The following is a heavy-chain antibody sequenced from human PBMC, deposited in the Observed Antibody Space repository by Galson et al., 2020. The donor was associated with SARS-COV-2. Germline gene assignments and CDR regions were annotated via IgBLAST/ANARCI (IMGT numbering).Heavy chain of an antibody. CDR1: GFTFSDYY. J-gene: IGHJ4*02. CDR2: ISSSGSTI. D-gene: IGHD3-10*01. Sequence: GESLKISCAASGFTFSDYYMSWIRQAPGKGLEWVSYISSSGSTIYYADSVKGRFTISRDNAKNSLYLQMNSLRAEDTAVYYCASAREPLYYYGSGSYNLWGQGALVTVSS. V-gene: IGHV3-11*01. CDR3: ASAREPLYYYGSGSYNL.